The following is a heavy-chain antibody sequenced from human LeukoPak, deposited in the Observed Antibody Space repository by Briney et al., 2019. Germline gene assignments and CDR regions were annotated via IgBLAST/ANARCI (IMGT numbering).Heavy chain of an antibody. Sequence: GASVKVSCTASGGTFSSYAISWVRQAPGQGLEWMGGIIPIFGTANYAQKFQGRVTITADESTSTAYMELSSLRSEDTAVYYCARDGDSGSYRHWYFDLWGRGTLVTVSS. J-gene: IGHJ2*01. V-gene: IGHV1-69*13. CDR3: ARDGDSGSYRHWYFDL. CDR2: IIPIFGTA. D-gene: IGHD1-26*01. CDR1: GGTFSSYA.